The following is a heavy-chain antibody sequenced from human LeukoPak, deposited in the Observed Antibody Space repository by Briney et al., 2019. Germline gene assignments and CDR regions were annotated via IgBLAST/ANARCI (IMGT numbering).Heavy chain of an antibody. CDR1: GFPSSTYD. Sequence: GGSLRLSCAASGFPSSTYDMNWVRQAPGKGLEWVPHISTTGTTVYYADAVKGRFTISRDNAKNSLYLQMNSLRAEDTPVYYCARGLTMGHFGGQGTLVTVSS. V-gene: IGHV3-48*03. D-gene: IGHD4/OR15-4a*01. CDR2: ISTTGTTV. CDR3: ARGLTMGHF. J-gene: IGHJ4*02.